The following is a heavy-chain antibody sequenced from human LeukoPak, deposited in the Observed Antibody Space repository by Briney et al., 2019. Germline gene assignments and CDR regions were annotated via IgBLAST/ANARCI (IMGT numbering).Heavy chain of an antibody. CDR1: GYTFTGYY. CDR3: ARDGTPHEYCSGGSCYSGY. D-gene: IGHD2-15*01. CDR2: INPNSGDT. V-gene: IGHV1-2*04. J-gene: IGHJ4*02. Sequence: KPGASVKVSCKASGYTFTGYYMHWVRQAPGQGLEWMGWINPNSGDTNYAQKFQGWVTMTRDTSISTAYMELSRLRSDDTAVYYCARDGTPHEYCSGGSCYSGYWGQGTLVTVSS.